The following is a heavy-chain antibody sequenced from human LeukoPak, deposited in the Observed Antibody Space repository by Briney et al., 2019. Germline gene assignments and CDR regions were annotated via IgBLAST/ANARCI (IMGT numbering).Heavy chain of an antibody. CDR1: GYTFTSYD. CDR2: MNPNSGNT. J-gene: IGHJ3*01. D-gene: IGHD3-10*01. Sequence: ASVKVSCKASGYTFTSYDINWVRQATGQGLEWMGWMNPNSGNTGYAQKFQGRVTITRNTSISTAYMELSSLRSEDTAVYYCARGYYRGDAFDFWGQGTMVTVSS. V-gene: IGHV1-8*03. CDR3: ARGYYRGDAFDF.